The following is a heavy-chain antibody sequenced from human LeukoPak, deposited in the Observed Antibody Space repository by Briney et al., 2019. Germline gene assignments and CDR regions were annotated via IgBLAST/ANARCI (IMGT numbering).Heavy chain of an antibody. V-gene: IGHV3-11*04. CDR1: GFILSDYY. D-gene: IGHD3-22*01. J-gene: IGHJ4*02. Sequence: GGSLRLSCAASGFILSDYYMSWIRQAPGKGREWVSYIISSGSTIYYADSVKGRFTISRDTAKNALYMQMNSLRDEDTAVYYCAREHPYYYDSSGTALTAEIKYYFDYWGQGTLVTVSS. CDR2: IISSGSTI. CDR3: AREHPYYYDSSGTALTAEIKYYFDY.